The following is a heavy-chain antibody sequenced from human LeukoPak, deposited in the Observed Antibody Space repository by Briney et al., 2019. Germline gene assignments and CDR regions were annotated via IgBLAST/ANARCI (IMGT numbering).Heavy chain of an antibody. CDR1: GFTFSKYW. J-gene: IGHJ4*02. Sequence: GGSLRLSCAASGFTFSKYWMLCVRQAPGKGVESVSRINTDWTVTTYADSVKGRFTVSRDNADNTMFLQMNSVRDEDTAVYYCATKQWLAPPPDSWGQGTPVTVSS. V-gene: IGHV3-74*01. CDR3: ATKQWLAPPPDS. D-gene: IGHD6-19*01. CDR2: INTDWTVT.